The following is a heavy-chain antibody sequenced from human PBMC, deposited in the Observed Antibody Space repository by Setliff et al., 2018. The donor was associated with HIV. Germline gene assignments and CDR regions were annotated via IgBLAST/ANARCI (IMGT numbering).Heavy chain of an antibody. D-gene: IGHD2-15*01. CDR2: IIPIFGTP. V-gene: IGHV1-69*13. Sequence: ASVKVSCKASGDTFTSHAISWVRQAPGQGLEWMGGIIPIFGTPNYAQKFKGRLTITADESTSTVYMELSSLRSEDTAVYYCARDSRDIVVVIAPEPEPYYYYGTDVWGEGTTVTVSS. CDR1: GDTFTSHA. CDR3: ARDSRDIVVVIAPEPEPYYYYGTDV. J-gene: IGHJ6*04.